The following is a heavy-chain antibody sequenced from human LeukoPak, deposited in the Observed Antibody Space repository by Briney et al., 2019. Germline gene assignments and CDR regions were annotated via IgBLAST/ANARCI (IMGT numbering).Heavy chain of an antibody. CDR1: GFAVSSNY. CDR2: IYAGGIT. V-gene: IGHV3-53*01. D-gene: IGHD6-25*01. Sequence: GGSLRLSCAASGFAVSSNYMSWVRQAPGKGLEWVSVIYAGGITYYAGSVKGRFTISRDNSKNTLYLQMNSLRAEDAAVYYCARLSGWFDYWGQGTLVTVSS. CDR3: ARLSGWFDY. J-gene: IGHJ4*02.